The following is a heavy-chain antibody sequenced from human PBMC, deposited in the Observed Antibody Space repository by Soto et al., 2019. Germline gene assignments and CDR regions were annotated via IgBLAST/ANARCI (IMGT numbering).Heavy chain of an antibody. CDR3: AKERSSGWSFDY. V-gene: IGHV3-64*04. CDR2: ISSNGDST. J-gene: IGHJ4*02. Sequence: GGSLRLSCSASGFTFSSYAMHWVRQAPGKGLEYVSAISSNGDSTYYADSVKGRFTVSRDNSKNTLYLQMNSLRAEDTAVFYCAKERSSGWSFDYWGQGTLVTVSS. D-gene: IGHD6-19*01. CDR1: GFTFSSYA.